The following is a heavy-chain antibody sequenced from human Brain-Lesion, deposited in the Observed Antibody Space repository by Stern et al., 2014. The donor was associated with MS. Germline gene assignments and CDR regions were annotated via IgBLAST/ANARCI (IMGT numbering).Heavy chain of an antibody. V-gene: IGHV4-31*03. Sequence: QLQLQESGPGLVKPSETLSLTCTVSGDSMNSGGYYWSWIRQHPGKGLEWIGYIYYSGGTDYKPSLKSRVTLSVAPAKNHASLHINPVTAADTAVYYCAREGNYHAGNWFGPWGQGTLVSVSS. CDR2: IYYSGGT. CDR3: AREGNYHAGNWFGP. D-gene: IGHD1-7*01. J-gene: IGHJ5*02. CDR1: GDSMNSGGYY.